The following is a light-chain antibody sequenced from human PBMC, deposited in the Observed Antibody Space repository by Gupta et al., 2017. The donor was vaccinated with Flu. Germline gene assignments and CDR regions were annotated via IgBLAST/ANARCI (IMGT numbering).Light chain of an antibody. J-gene: IGKJ4*01. V-gene: IGKV2-28*01. CDR1: QSLLHANGRNY. Sequence: IVLTQSPLSLPVTPGEPASISCRSSQSLLHANGRNYLHWFLQKPGQSPQLLIYLGSERASGVSARFSDNGSGTDFTLKITKMESEDVGVYYCRQSLQLPLTFGEGTEVQIK. CDR3: RQSLQLPLT. CDR2: LGS.